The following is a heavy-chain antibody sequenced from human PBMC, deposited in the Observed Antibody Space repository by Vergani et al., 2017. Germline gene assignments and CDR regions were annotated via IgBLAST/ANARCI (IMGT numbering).Heavy chain of an antibody. D-gene: IGHD2-21*02. Sequence: PFPGLQSPAGIIPLLGTANYAQKFQGRVTITADESTSTAYMELSSLRSEDTAVYYCAREELGVVTYFDYWGQGTLVTVSS. J-gene: IGHJ4*02. V-gene: IGHV1-69*01. CDR2: IIPLLGTA. CDR3: AREELGVVTYFDY.